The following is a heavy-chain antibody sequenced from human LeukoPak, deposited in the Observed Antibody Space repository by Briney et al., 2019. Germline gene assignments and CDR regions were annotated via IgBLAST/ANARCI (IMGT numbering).Heavy chain of an antibody. CDR2: IYYSGST. V-gene: IGHV4-59*01. CDR1: GGSISSYY. Sequence: SETLSLTCTVSGGSISSYYWSWIRQPPGKGLEWIGFIYYSGSTNDNPSLRSRVTISVDTSKKQFSLKLSSVTAADTAVYYCARDPMSYGGNSEDYWGQGTLVTVSS. CDR3: ARDPMSYGGNSEDY. J-gene: IGHJ4*02. D-gene: IGHD4-23*01.